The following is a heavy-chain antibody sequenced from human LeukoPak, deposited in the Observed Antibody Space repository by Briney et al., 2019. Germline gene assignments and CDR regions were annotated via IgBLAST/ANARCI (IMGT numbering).Heavy chain of an antibody. CDR2: IYTSGST. CDR3: ARFEAYPLYYYYYMDV. CDR1: GGSISSGSYY. J-gene: IGHJ6*03. V-gene: IGHV4-61*02. Sequence: SETLSLTCTVSGGSISSGSYYWSWIRQPAGKGLEWIGRIYTSGSTNYNPSLKRRVTISVDTSKNQFSLKLSSVTAADTAVYYCARFEAYPLYYYYYMDVWGKGTTVTVSS.